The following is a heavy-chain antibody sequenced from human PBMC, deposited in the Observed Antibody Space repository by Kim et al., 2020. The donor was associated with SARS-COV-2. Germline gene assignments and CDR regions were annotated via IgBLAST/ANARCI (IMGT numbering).Heavy chain of an antibody. D-gene: IGHD6-19*01. Sequence: SVKGRFTISSDYPQNTAYLQMNSLKTEDTAVYYCTRVSPISGGWYDAFDIWGQGTMVTVSS. CDR3: TRVSPISGGWYDAFDI. V-gene: IGHV3-73*01. J-gene: IGHJ3*02.